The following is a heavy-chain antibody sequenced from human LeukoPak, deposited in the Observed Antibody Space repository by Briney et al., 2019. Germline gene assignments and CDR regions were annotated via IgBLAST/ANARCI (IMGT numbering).Heavy chain of an antibody. D-gene: IGHD2-2*01. CDR3: ARDRYCSSTSCPQGWFDL. CDR2: IYTSGST. Sequence: PSQTLSLTCTVSGGSISSGSYYWSWIRQPAGKGLEWIGRIYTSGSTNYNPSLKSRVTISVDTSKNQFSLKLSSVTAADTAVYYCARDRYCSSTSCPQGWFDLWGQGTLVTVSS. J-gene: IGHJ5*02. V-gene: IGHV4-61*02. CDR1: GGSISSGSYY.